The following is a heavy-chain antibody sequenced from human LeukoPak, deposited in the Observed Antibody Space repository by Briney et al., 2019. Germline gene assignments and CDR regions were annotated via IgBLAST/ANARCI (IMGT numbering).Heavy chain of an antibody. D-gene: IGHD4-17*01. J-gene: IGHJ4*02. CDR2: IKQDGSEK. CDR3: ARDLIGDSTYYFDY. Sequence: GGSLRLSCAASGFTFSSYWTSWVRQAPGKGLEWVANIKQDGSEKYYVDSVKGRFTISRDNAKNSLYLQMNSLRAEDTAVYYCARDLIGDSTYYFDYWGQGTLVTVSS. V-gene: IGHV3-7*03. CDR1: GFTFSSYW.